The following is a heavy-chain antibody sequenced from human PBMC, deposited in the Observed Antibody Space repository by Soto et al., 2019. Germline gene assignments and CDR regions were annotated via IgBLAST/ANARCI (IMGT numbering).Heavy chain of an antibody. CDR3: ARDQGRGYSGYGV. CDR1: GGSISSYY. D-gene: IGHD5-12*01. V-gene: IGHV4-59*01. CDR2: IYYSGST. Sequence: QVQLQESGPGLVKPSETLSLTCTVSGGSISSYYWSWIRQPPGKGLEWIGYIYYSGSTNYNPSLKRRVTISVDTSKNQFSLKLSSVTAADTAVYYCARDQGRGYSGYGVWGQGNLVTVSS. J-gene: IGHJ4*02.